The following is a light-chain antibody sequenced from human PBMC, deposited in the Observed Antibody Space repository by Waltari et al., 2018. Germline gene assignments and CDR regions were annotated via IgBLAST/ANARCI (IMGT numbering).Light chain of an antibody. CDR2: DAS. CDR1: HGISST. J-gene: IGKJ2*01. Sequence: AIQLTQSPSSLSPSVGDRVTITCRASHGISSTLAWYQKKPGKAPKLLIYDASRLETGVPSRFSGSGSGTDFSLTISGLQPVDFATYHCQQFNTYPYTFGQGTKLEIK. V-gene: IGKV1-13*02. CDR3: QQFNTYPYT.